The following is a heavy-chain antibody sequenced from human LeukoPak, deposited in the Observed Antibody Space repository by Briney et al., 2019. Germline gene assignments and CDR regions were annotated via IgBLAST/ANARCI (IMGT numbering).Heavy chain of an antibody. Sequence: GEALKISCKGSGYHFTGYWIGWGRQMPGKGLEWVGIIYPGESDTRYSPSFQGQVTISADKSISTAYLQWSSLKASDTAMYYCARHGGYCSSTSCPPSGGFDYWGQGTLVTVSS. J-gene: IGHJ4*02. CDR2: IYPGESDT. CDR3: ARHGGYCSSTSCPPSGGFDY. V-gene: IGHV5-51*01. CDR1: GYHFTGYW. D-gene: IGHD2-2*03.